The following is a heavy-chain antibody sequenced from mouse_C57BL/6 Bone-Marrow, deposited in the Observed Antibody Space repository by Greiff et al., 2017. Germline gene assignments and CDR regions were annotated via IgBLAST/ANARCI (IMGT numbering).Heavy chain of an antibody. CDR3: AKHGYAGDY. CDR2: INSDGGST. V-gene: IGHV5-2*01. Sequence: EVKLVESGGGLVQPGESLKLSCESNEYEFPSHYMSWVRKAPGKRLELVAAINSDGGSTYYPESMEGRFIISRDNTKKTLYLQMSSLRSEDTALYYCAKHGYAGDYWGQGTSVTVSS. CDR1: EYEFPSHY. J-gene: IGHJ4*01.